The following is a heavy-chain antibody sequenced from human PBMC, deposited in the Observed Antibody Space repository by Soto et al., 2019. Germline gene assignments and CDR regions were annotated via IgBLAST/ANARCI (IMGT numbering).Heavy chain of an antibody. D-gene: IGHD1-1*01. CDR2: IFYSGTT. Sequence: SETVSLTCTVSGDSIISADYYWSWIRQTPGKGLEWIGHIFYSGTTYYNPSLKSRLTISVDTSKNHFSLRLTSVTAADTAVYYCARDLWVEPELYYYGMDVWGQGTTVTVSS. CDR3: ARDLWVEPELYYYGMDV. V-gene: IGHV4-30-4*01. CDR1: GDSIISADYY. J-gene: IGHJ6*02.